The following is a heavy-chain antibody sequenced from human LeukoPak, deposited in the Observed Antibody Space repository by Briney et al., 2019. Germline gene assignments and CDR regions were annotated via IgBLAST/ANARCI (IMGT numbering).Heavy chain of an antibody. CDR2: ISGSGGST. D-gene: IGHD1-14*01. Sequence: GGSLRLSCAASGFTFSSYGMSWVRQAPGKGLEWVSGISGSGGSTYYADSVKGRFTISRDNAKTSLYLQMNSLRAEDTAVYYCARDRGNQRGYYYYYMDVWGKGTTVTVSS. CDR1: GFTFSSYG. J-gene: IGHJ6*03. CDR3: ARDRGNQRGYYYYYMDV. V-gene: IGHV3-23*01.